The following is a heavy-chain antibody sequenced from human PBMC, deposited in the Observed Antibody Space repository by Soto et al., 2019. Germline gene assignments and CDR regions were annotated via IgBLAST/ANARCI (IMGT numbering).Heavy chain of an antibody. CDR1: GFTFSSYS. CDR2: ISSRSSVI. Sequence: EVQLVESGGGLVKSGGSLRLSCVDSGFTFSSYSMNWVRQAPGKGLEWVASISSRSSVIWYADSLKGRFTISRDNAKNSLYLHMNSLRGDDTDVYYCLGGGGCYTRDDVLDVWGQGTMVTVSS. D-gene: IGHD2-2*02. J-gene: IGHJ3*01. CDR3: LGGGGCYTRDDVLDV. V-gene: IGHV3-21*06.